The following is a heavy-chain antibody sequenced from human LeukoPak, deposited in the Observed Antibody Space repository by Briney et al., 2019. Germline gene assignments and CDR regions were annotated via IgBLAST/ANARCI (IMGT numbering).Heavy chain of an antibody. J-gene: IGHJ4*02. Sequence: ASVKVSCKASGYTFTGYYMRWVRQAPGQGLEWMGWINPNSGGTNYAQKFQGRVTMTRDTSISTAYMELSRLRSDDTAVYYCAREGIGRATSFDYWGQGTLVTVSS. D-gene: IGHD1-26*01. V-gene: IGHV1-2*02. CDR2: INPNSGGT. CDR1: GYTFTGYY. CDR3: AREGIGRATSFDY.